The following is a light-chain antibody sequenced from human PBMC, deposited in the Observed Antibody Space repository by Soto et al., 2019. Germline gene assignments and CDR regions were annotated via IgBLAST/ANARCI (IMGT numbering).Light chain of an antibody. Sequence: DFQLTPSPSFLSASVGDRVTITCRASQGISSYLAWYEQKPGKAPNLLIYAASTLQPGVPSRLSGIGSGTEFILTISSLQPEHFSTYYGQQLNSYLCTVGHGNKVDI. CDR3: QQLNSYLCT. J-gene: IGKJ3*01. CDR1: QGISSY. CDR2: AAS. V-gene: IGKV1-9*01.